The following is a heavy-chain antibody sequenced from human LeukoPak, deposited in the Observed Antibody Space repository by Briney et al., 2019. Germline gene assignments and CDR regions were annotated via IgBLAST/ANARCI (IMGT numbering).Heavy chain of an antibody. D-gene: IGHD2-2*01. CDR1: GFSFSSFA. CDR3: ARAGVVPAAHFDY. CDR2: ISGGGVGT. J-gene: IGHJ4*02. Sequence: GVLRLSCAASGFSFSSFAMTWVRQAPGKGLEWVSAISGGGVGTYYADSVEGRFTISRDNSKNTLHLQMNSLRADDTAVYYCARAGVVPAAHFDYWGQGTLVTVSS. V-gene: IGHV3-23*01.